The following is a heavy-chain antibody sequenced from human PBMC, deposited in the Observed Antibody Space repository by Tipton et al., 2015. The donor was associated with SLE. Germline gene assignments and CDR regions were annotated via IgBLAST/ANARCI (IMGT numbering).Heavy chain of an antibody. V-gene: IGHV3-64*01. CDR2: ISVNGMTT. J-gene: IGHJ4*02. CDR1: GFTFSSYP. CDR3: ARSNLGGDY. D-gene: IGHD1-7*01. Sequence: SLRLSCTVSGFTFSSYPLHWVRQATGRGLEYVSGISVNGMTTYYANSVKGRFSISRDNSKNTLYLQMGSLRAEDMGVYYCARSNLGGDYWGQGTLVTVSS.